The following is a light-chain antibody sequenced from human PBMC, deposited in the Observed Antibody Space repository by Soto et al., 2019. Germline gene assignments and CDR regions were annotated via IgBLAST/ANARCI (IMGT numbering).Light chain of an antibody. V-gene: IGKV3-20*01. J-gene: IGKJ3*01. Sequence: EIVLTQSPGTLSLSPGERATLSCRASQSISSSNLAWYQQKPGHAPRLLIYGASSRATGIPERFSGSGSGTDFTLTISRLEPEDFAVYYCQQYGSSPLFTFGPGTKVHIK. CDR2: GAS. CDR1: QSISSSN. CDR3: QQYGSSPLFT.